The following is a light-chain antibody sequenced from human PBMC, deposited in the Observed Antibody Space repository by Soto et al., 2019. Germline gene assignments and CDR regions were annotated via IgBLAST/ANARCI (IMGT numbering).Light chain of an antibody. CDR1: SSDIGNYDF. Sequence: QSVLTQPASVSGSPGQSITISCTGTSSDIGNYDFVSWYQQVPGTAPKAMIYEVSSRPSGVSNRFSGSKSGNTASLTISGLQAEDEADYYCFSYAGSTYVFGTGTKVTVL. CDR2: EVS. V-gene: IGLV2-23*02. J-gene: IGLJ1*01. CDR3: FSYAGSTYV.